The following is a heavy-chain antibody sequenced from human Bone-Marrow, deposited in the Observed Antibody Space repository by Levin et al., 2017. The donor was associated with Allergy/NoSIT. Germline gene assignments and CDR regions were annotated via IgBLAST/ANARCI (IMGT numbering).Heavy chain of an antibody. D-gene: IGHD1-26*01. CDR3: ARHRGGGTYPSVFHLDT. CDR1: GISVSNNH. V-gene: IGHV3-66*01. J-gene: IGHJ5*02. CDR2: IYSGGDT. Sequence: PGGSLRLSCAASGISVSNNHMSWVRQAPGKGLECVAGIYSGGDTYQSDSVKSRFTVSRDTSKNTLYLDMNILRAEDTAVYYCARHRGGGTYPSVFHLDTWGQGTLVTVSS.